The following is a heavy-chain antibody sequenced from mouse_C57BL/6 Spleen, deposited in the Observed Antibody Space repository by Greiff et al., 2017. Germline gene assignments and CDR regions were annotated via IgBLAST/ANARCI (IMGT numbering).Heavy chain of an antibody. Sequence: QVQLKQSGAELARPGASVKMSCKASGYTFTSYTMHWVKQRPGQGLEWIGYINPSSGYTKYNQKFKDKATLTADKSSSTAYMQLSSLTSEDSAVYYCARRGGNWYFDVWGTGTTVTVSS. V-gene: IGHV1-4*01. J-gene: IGHJ1*03. CDR2: INPSSGYT. CDR1: GYTFTSYT. CDR3: ARRGGNWYFDV.